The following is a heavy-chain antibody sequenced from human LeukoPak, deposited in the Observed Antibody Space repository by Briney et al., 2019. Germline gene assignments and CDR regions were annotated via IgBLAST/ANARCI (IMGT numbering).Heavy chain of an antibody. Sequence: ASVKVSCKASGYTLRSYGITWVRQAPGQGLEWMGWISAYNGNTKYPQKLQGRVTMTTDTSTSTAYMELRSLRSDDTAVYYCARGPIIDIVIVPAADDYYYMDVWGKGTTVTVSS. D-gene: IGHD2-2*01. J-gene: IGHJ6*03. V-gene: IGHV1-18*01. CDR1: GYTLRSYG. CDR2: ISAYNGNT. CDR3: ARGPIIDIVIVPAADDYYYMDV.